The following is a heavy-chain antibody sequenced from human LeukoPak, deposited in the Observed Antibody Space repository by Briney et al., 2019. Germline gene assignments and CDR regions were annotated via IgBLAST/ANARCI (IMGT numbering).Heavy chain of an antibody. CDR1: GGSFSGYY. V-gene: IGHV4-34*01. CDR3: ARGQDRCSGGSCYVDY. Sequence: SETLSLSCAVYGGSFSGYYWGWSRQPPGKGLEWIGEINHSGSTNYNPSLKSRVTISVDTSKNQFSLKLSSVTAADTAVYYCARGQDRCSGGSCYVDYWGQGTLVTVSS. CDR2: INHSGST. J-gene: IGHJ4*02. D-gene: IGHD2-15*01.